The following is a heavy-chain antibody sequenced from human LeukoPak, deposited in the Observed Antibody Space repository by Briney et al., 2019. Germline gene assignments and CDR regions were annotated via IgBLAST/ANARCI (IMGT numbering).Heavy chain of an antibody. J-gene: IGHJ4*02. V-gene: IGHV4-61*08. CDR3: SRHGSGSYSFSDY. D-gene: IGHD1-26*01. CDR1: GGSISSGGYS. CDR2: IYYSGST. Sequence: SETLSLTCAVSGGSISSGGYSWSWIRQPPGKGLEWIGYIYYSGSTNYNPSLKSRVTISVDTSKNQFSLKLSSVTAADTAVYYCSRHGSGSYSFSDYWGQGTLVTVSS.